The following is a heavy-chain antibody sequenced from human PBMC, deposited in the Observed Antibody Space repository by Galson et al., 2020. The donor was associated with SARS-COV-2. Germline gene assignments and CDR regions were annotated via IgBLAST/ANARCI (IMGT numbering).Heavy chain of an antibody. CDR1: GGSFSGYY. CDR3: ARGFWDPFGYSYGSGDY. V-gene: IGHV4-34*01. Sequence: SETLSLTCAVYGGSFSGYYWSWIRQPPGKGLEWIGEINHSGSTNYNPSLKSRVTISVDTSKNQFSLKLSSVTAADTAVYYCARGFWDPFGYSYGSGDYWGQGTLVTVSS. CDR2: INHSGST. D-gene: IGHD5-18*01. J-gene: IGHJ4*02.